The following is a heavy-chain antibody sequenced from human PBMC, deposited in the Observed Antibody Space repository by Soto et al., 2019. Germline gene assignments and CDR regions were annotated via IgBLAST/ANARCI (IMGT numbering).Heavy chain of an antibody. CDR1: GGSISSGGYY. J-gene: IGHJ4*02. CDR2: IYYSGST. D-gene: IGHD3-22*01. CDR3: ARETIYYDSSSTPTYYFDY. Sequence: PSETLSLTCTVSGGSISSGGYYWSWIRQHPGKGLEWIGYIYYSGSTYYNPSLKSRITISVDTSRNQFSLKLSSVTAADTAVYYCARETIYYDSSSTPTYYFDYWGQGTLVTVS. V-gene: IGHV4-31*03.